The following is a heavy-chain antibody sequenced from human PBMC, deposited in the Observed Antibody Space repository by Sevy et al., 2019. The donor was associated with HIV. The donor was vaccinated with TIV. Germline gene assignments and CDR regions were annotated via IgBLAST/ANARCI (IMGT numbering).Heavy chain of an antibody. CDR3: AGYCSSTSCLLPDY. Sequence: ASVKVSCKASGYTFTGYYMHWVRQAPGQGLEWMGWINPNSGGTNYAQKFQGRVTMTRETSISTAYMELSRLGSDDTAVYYCAGYCSSTSCLLPDYWGQGTLVTVSS. CDR2: INPNSGGT. J-gene: IGHJ4*02. CDR1: GYTFTGYY. V-gene: IGHV1-2*02. D-gene: IGHD2-2*01.